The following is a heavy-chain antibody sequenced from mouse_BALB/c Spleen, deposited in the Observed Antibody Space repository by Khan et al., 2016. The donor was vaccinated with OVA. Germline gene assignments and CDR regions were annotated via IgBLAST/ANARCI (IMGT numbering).Heavy chain of an antibody. CDR3: ARRDYFGSSSFAY. J-gene: IGHJ3*01. D-gene: IGHD1-1*01. V-gene: IGHV1S136*01. CDR1: GYTFTSYV. Sequence: VQLKQSGPELVKPGASVKMSCKASGYTFTSYVMHWVKQKPGQGLEWIGYINPYNDGTTYNDKFKGKATLTSDKSSSTAYMELSSLTSEDSTVYYCARRDYFGSSSFAYWGQGTLVTVSA. CDR2: INPYNDGT.